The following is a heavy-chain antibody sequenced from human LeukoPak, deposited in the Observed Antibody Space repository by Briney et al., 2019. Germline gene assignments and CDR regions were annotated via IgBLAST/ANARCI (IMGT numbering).Heavy chain of an antibody. CDR1: GYTFTGYY. Sequence: ASVKVSCKASGYTFTGYYMHWVRQAPGQGLEWMGWINPTSGGTNYAQKFQGRVTMPRDTSISTAYMELSRLRSDDTAVYYCATGPTIAARPFDYWGQGTLVTVSS. D-gene: IGHD6-6*01. V-gene: IGHV1-2*02. J-gene: IGHJ4*02. CDR2: INPTSGGT. CDR3: ATGPTIAARPFDY.